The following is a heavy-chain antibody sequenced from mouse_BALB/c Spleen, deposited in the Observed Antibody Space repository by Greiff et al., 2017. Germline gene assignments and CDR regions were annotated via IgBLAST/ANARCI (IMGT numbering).Heavy chain of an antibody. V-gene: IGHV2-2*02. J-gene: IGHJ1*01. CDR1: GFSLTSYG. Sequence: QVHVKQSGPGLVQPSQSLSITCTVSGFSLTSYGVHWVRQSPGKGLEWLGVIWSGGSTDYNAAFISRLSISKDNSKSQVFFKMNCLQANDTAIYYCARNRYEGYSHWYFDVWGAGTTVTVSS. CDR2: IWSGGST. CDR3: ARNRYEGYSHWYFDV. D-gene: IGHD2-3*01.